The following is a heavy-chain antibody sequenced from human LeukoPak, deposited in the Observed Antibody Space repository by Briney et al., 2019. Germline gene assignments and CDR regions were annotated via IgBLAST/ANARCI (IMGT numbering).Heavy chain of an antibody. V-gene: IGHV1-69*02. CDR1: GGTFSSYT. Sequence: SVKVSCKASGGTFSSYTISWVRQAPGQGLEWMGRIIPILGIANYAQKFQGRVTITADKSTSTAYMELSSLRSEDTAVYYCASYGDYGGDAFDIWGQGTMVTVSS. J-gene: IGHJ3*02. CDR2: IIPILGIA. CDR3: ASYGDYGGDAFDI. D-gene: IGHD4-17*01.